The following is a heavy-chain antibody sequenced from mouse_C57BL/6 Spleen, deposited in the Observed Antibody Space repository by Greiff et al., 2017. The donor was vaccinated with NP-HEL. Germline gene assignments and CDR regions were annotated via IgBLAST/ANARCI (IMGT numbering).Heavy chain of an antibody. D-gene: IGHD1-1*01. J-gene: IGHJ1*03. CDR3: ARAGFTTVVDYWYFDV. V-gene: IGHV5-4*01. CDR1: GFTFSSYA. Sequence: EVQGVESGGGLVKPGGSLKLSCAASGFTFSSYAMSWVRQTPEKRLEWVATISDGGSYTYYPDNVKGRFTISRDNAKNNLYLQMSHLKSEDTAMYYCARAGFTTVVDYWYFDVWGTGTTVTVSS. CDR2: ISDGGSYT.